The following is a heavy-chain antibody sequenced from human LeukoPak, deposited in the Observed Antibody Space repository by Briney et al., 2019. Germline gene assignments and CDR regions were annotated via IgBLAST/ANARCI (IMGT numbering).Heavy chain of an antibody. Sequence: GGSLRLSCAASGFTFSDYYMSWIRQAPETGLEWLSYTSPSGGTIYYTDSVKGRFAMSRDNAQNALYLEMNSLRAEDTAVYYCAREKKTEWTTGAFDMWGQGTMVIVSS. CDR2: TSPSGGTI. CDR3: AREKKTEWTTGAFDM. CDR1: GFTFSDYY. D-gene: IGHD3-3*01. J-gene: IGHJ3*02. V-gene: IGHV3-11*01.